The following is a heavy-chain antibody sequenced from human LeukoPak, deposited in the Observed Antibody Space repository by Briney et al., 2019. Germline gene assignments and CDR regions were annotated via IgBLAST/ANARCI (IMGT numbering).Heavy chain of an antibody. D-gene: IGHD2-15*01. J-gene: IGHJ4*02. CDR1: GFTFSSYA. V-gene: IGHV3-30-3*01. CDR3: ARGPVVVVAAQYFDY. Sequence: XXXRLSCAASGFTFSSYAVDWVRQAPGKGLEWVAVISYDGSNNYYADSVKGRFTISRDNSKNTLYLQMNSLRAEDTAVYYCARGPVVVVAAQYFDYWGQGTLVTVSS. CDR2: ISYDGSNN.